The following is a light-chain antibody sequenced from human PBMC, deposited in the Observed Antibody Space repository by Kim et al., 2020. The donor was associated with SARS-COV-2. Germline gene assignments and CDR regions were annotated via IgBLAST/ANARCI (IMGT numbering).Light chain of an antibody. V-gene: IGKV1-39*01. Sequence: DIQMTQSPSSLSASVGDRVTITCRTSQNINSHLNWYHQKPGRAPKLLIYAASTLQGGVPSRFSGSGSETDFTLTISSLQPEDFATFFCQQTYMSPVTFGPGTKVDI. CDR3: QQTYMSPVT. J-gene: IGKJ3*01. CDR2: AAS. CDR1: QNINSH.